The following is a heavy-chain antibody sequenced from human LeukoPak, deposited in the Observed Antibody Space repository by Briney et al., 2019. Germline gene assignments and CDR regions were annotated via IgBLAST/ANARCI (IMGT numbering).Heavy chain of an antibody. D-gene: IGHD3-10*01. CDR3: AKAPHYYGSGSYPPNDY. J-gene: IGHJ4*02. CDR2: ISGSGGST. CDR1: GFTFSSYA. Sequence: PGGSLRLSCAASGFTFSSYAMSWVRQAPGKGLEWVSAISGSGGSTYYADSVKGRFTISRDNSKNTLYLQMNSLRAEDTAVYYCAKAPHYYGSGSYPPNDYWGQGTLVTVSS. V-gene: IGHV3-23*01.